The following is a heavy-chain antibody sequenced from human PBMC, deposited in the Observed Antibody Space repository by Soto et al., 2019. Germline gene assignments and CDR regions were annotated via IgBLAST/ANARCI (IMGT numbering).Heavy chain of an antibody. J-gene: IGHJ3*02. CDR2: ISWNSGSI. D-gene: IGHD4-17*01. V-gene: IGHV3-9*01. Sequence: GGSLRLSCAASGFTFDDYAMRWVRQAPGKGLEWVSGISWNSGSIGYADSVKGRFTISRDNAKNSLYLQMNSLRAEGTALYYCAKAQTTVTKKGAFDIWGKGTMVTVSS. CDR1: GFTFDDYA. CDR3: AKAQTTVTKKGAFDI.